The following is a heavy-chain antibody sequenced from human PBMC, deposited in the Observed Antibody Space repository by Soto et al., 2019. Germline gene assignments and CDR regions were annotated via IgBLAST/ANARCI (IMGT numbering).Heavy chain of an antibody. CDR2: IYHTGNT. Sequence: QVQLQESGPGLVKPSGTLSLTCAVSGGSISSSNWWTWVRQPPGKGLEWIGEIYHTGNTNYNPSRRSRATISVDKSKNQFSLNLSSVTAADTAVYYCARSPAGYLDYWGQETLVTVSS. D-gene: IGHD2-2*01. J-gene: IGHJ4*02. CDR1: GGSISSSNW. CDR3: ARSPAGYLDY. V-gene: IGHV4-4*02.